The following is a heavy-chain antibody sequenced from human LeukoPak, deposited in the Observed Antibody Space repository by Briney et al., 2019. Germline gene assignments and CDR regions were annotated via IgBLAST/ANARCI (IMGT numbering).Heavy chain of an antibody. D-gene: IGHD2-15*01. CDR2: IKQDGSDK. Sequence: PGGSLRLSCAASGFTFSSYWMSWVRQAPGKGLEWVVNIKQDGSDKYYVDSVKGRFTISRDNANNSLYLQMNSLRAEDTAVYYCAGPGGVYCSGGSCYSASYFDYWGQGTLVTVSS. CDR3: AGPGGVYCSGGSCYSASYFDY. CDR1: GFTFSSYW. V-gene: IGHV3-7*03. J-gene: IGHJ4*02.